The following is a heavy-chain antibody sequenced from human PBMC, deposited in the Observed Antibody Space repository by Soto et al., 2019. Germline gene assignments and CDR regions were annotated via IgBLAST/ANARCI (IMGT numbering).Heavy chain of an antibody. CDR1: GFTFSSYW. V-gene: IGHV3-7*01. J-gene: IGHJ6*02. CDR3: ARDGTAYYDILTGYYIHYGMDV. Sequence: PGGSLRLSCAASGFTFSSYWMSWVRQAPGKGLEWVANIKQDGSEKYYVDSVKGRFTISRDNAKNSLYLQMNSLRAEDTAVYYCARDGTAYYDILTGYYIHYGMDVWGQGTTVTVSS. D-gene: IGHD3-9*01. CDR2: IKQDGSEK.